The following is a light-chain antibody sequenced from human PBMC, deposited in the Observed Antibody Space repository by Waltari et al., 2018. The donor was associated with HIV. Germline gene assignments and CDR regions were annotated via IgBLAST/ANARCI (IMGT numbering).Light chain of an antibody. V-gene: IGKV3-20*01. Sequence: EIVLTQSPGTLSLSPGERATLSCRASQSVSSRYLAWYQQTPGQAPRLLIYGASSRATGIPDRFSGSGSGTDFTLTSSRLESEDFAVYYCEQYGSSPYMYTFGQGTKLEIK. CDR1: QSVSSRY. J-gene: IGKJ2*01. CDR2: GAS. CDR3: EQYGSSPYMYT.